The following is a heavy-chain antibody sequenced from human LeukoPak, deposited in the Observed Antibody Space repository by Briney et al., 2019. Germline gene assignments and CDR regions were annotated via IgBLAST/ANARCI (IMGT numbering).Heavy chain of an antibody. V-gene: IGHV1-24*01. CDR2: FDPEDGET. D-gene: IGHD6-13*01. J-gene: IGHJ4*02. CDR1: GYTLTELS. Sequence: ASVKVSCKVSGYTLTELSMHWVRQAPGKGLEWMGGFDPEDGETIYAQKFQGRVTMTEGTSTDTAYMELSSLRSEDTAVYYCATDRMWYSSSWYYFDYWGQGTLVTASS. CDR3: ATDRMWYSSSWYYFDY.